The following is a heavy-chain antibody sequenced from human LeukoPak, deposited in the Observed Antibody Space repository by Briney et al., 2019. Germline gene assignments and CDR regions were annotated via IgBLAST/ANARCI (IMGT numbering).Heavy chain of an antibody. V-gene: IGHV1-69*13. Sequence: GASVKVSCKASGGTFSSYAISWVRQAPGQGLEWMGGIIPIFGTANYAQKFQGRVTITADESTSTAYVELSSLRSEDTAVYYCARALWFGESSPDYWGQGTLVTVSS. D-gene: IGHD3-10*01. CDR2: IIPIFGTA. J-gene: IGHJ4*02. CDR1: GGTFSSYA. CDR3: ARALWFGESSPDY.